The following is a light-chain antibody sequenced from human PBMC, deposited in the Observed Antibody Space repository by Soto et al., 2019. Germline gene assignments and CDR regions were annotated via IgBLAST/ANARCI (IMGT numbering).Light chain of an antibody. J-gene: IGKJ1*01. CDR2: DAS. CDR1: QYIGSA. Sequence: EVFLTQSPSTLSVSPGDRATLSCRASQYIGSAVDWCHQRSGQAPRLLIFDASVRVPTTPARFSGSVSGTEFTLTISSLESEDFEVYFCQQYGDRPRTFGQGTKVDIK. CDR3: QQYGDRPRT. V-gene: IGKV3-15*01.